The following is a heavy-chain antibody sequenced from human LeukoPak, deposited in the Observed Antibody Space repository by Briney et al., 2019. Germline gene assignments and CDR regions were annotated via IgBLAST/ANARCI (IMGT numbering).Heavy chain of an antibody. Sequence: GGSLRLSCAASGFTFSSYEMNWVRQAPGKGLEWVSYISSSGSTIYYADSVKGRFTISRDNAKNSLHLQMNSLRAEDTAVYYCAGSPVLLWFGELIKVDYWGQGTLVTVSS. CDR1: GFTFSSYE. CDR3: AGSPVLLWFGELIKVDY. V-gene: IGHV3-48*03. D-gene: IGHD3-10*01. J-gene: IGHJ4*02. CDR2: ISSSGSTI.